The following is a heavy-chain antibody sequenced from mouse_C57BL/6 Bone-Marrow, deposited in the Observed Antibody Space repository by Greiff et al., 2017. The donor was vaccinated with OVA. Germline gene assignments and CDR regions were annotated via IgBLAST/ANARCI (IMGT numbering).Heavy chain of an antibody. CDR3: AKRALGHFDY. CDR1: GYTFTSYW. V-gene: IGHV1-52*01. D-gene: IGHD4-1*01. J-gene: IGHJ2*01. Sequence: QVQLQQPGAELVRPGSSVKLSCKASGYTFTSYWMHWVKQRPIQSLEWIGYIDPSDSDTHYNQKLKEKATLTVDNASSTAYMQISSLTSEDSAVYYCAKRALGHFDYWGQGTTLTVSS. CDR2: IDPSDSDT.